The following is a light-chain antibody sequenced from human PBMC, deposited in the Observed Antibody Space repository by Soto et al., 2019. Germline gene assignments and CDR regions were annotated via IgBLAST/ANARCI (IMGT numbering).Light chain of an antibody. CDR3: GSLDSRLSAYV. V-gene: IGLV1-51*01. CDR1: SSNIGGNS. J-gene: IGLJ1*01. CDR2: DDD. Sequence: QSVMTQPPSVSAAPGQRVTISCSGSSSNIGGNSVSWYQQLQGTAPKLLIYDDDKRPSGIPDRFSGSKAGTSATLGITGFQTGDEADHYCGSLDSRLSAYVCGTGTKLTVL.